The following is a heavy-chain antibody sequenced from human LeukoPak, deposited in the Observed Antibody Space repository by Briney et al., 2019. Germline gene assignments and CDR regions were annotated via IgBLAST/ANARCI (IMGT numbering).Heavy chain of an antibody. CDR1: GFTFSSYA. Sequence: GGSLRLSCAAAGFTFSSYAMSWVRQAPGKGLEWVSAISGSGGNTYYADSVKGRFTISRDNSKNTLYLQMNSLRAEDTAVYYCAKPGDYGDYLASWGQGTLVTVSS. CDR2: ISGSGGNT. D-gene: IGHD4-17*01. V-gene: IGHV3-23*01. J-gene: IGHJ4*02. CDR3: AKPGDYGDYLAS.